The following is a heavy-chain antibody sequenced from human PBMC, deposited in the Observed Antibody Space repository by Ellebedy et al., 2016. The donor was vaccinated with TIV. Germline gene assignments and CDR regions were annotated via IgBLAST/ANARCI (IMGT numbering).Heavy chain of an antibody. CDR1: GFTFSSYS. CDR3: ARGHHYYDSSGSTHLFDY. V-gene: IGHV3-21*01. Sequence: GESLKISCAASGFTFSSYSMNWVRQAPGKGLEWVSSISSSSSYIYYADSVKGRFTISRDNAKNSLYLQMNSLRDEDTAVYYCARGHHYYDSSGSTHLFDYWGQGTLVTVSS. D-gene: IGHD3-22*01. CDR2: ISSSSSYI. J-gene: IGHJ4*02.